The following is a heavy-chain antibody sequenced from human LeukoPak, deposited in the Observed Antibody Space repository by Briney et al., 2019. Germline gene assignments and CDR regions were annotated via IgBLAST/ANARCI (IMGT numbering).Heavy chain of an antibody. V-gene: IGHV3-7*03. CDR2: IKQDGSEK. CDR1: GFTFSSYN. Sequence: GGSLRLSCAASGFTFSSYNMSWVRQAPGKGLEWVANIKQDGSEKYYVDSVKGRFTISRDNAKNSLYLQMNSLRGEDTAVYYCARDLYSYGSGSYGVWGQGTTVTVSS. D-gene: IGHD3-10*01. CDR3: ARDLYSYGSGSYGV. J-gene: IGHJ6*02.